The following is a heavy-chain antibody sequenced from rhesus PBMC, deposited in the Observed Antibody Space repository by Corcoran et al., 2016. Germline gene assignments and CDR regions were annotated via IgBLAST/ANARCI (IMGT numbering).Heavy chain of an antibody. Sequence: QVQLVQSGAEVKKPGSSVKVSCKASGFTLGSSSISWVRQAPGQGLEWMGVVIPRVGITNFAEKFQGRVTITADTSTSTAYMELSSLRSEDTAVYYCARGHDYGSSYYPYWGQGVLVTVSS. CDR3: ARGHDYGSSYYPY. CDR1: GFTLGSSS. CDR2: VIPRVGIT. V-gene: IGHV1-198*02. J-gene: IGHJ4*01. D-gene: IGHD4-29*01.